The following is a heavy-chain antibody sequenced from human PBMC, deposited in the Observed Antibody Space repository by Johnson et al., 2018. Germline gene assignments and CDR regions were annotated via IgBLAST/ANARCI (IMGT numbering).Heavy chain of an antibody. CDR1: GGSISSGSYY. CDR2: IYTSGST. D-gene: IGHD7-27*01. V-gene: IGHV4-61*02. Sequence: QVQLQESGPGLVKPSQTLSLTCTVSGGSISSGSYYWSWIRKPAGKGLEWIGRIYTSGSTNYNPSLQSRVTISVDTSKNQFSLKLSSVTAADTAVYYCARVISSWDYYYYMDVWGKGTTVTVSS. J-gene: IGHJ6*03. CDR3: ARVISSWDYYYYMDV.